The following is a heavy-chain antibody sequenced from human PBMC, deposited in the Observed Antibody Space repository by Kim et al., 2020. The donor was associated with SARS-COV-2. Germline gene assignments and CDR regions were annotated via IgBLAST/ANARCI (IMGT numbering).Heavy chain of an antibody. Sequence: TPSRKGRVTISVDTSKNEFSLKLTSVTAADTAVYYCANGGNYCSGGSCFDYWGQGTLVTVSS. D-gene: IGHD2-15*01. V-gene: IGHV4-34*01. CDR3: ANGGNYCSGGSCFDY. J-gene: IGHJ4*02.